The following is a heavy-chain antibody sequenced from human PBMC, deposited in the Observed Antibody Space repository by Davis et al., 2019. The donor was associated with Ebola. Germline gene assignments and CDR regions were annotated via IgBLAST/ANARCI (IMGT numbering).Heavy chain of an antibody. CDR3: AKGGVDIVVVVAATGFDY. V-gene: IGHV3-23*01. D-gene: IGHD2-15*01. Sequence: GESLKISCAASGFIFSSYAMSWVRQAPGKGLEWVSAISGSGGSTYYADSVKGRFTISRDNSKNTLYLQMNSLRAEDTAVYYCAKGGVDIVVVVAATGFDYWGQGTLVTVSS. CDR1: GFIFSSYA. CDR2: ISGSGGST. J-gene: IGHJ4*02.